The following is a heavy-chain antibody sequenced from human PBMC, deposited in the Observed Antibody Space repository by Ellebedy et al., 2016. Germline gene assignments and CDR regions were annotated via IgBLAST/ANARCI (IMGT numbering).Heavy chain of an antibody. CDR1: GGSISSYY. J-gene: IGHJ5*02. V-gene: IGHV4-59*01. D-gene: IGHD2-21*01. CDR3: ARGRAYCGGDCYSKGWFDP. CDR2: IYYSGST. Sequence: SETLSLXXTVSGGSISSYYWSWIRQPPGKGLEWIGYIYYSGSTNYNPSLKSRVTISVDTSKNQFSLKLSSVTAADTAVYYCARGRAYCGGDCYSKGWFDPWGQGTLVTVSS.